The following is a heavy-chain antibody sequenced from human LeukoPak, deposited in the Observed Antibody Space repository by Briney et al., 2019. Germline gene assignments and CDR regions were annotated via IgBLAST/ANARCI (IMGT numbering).Heavy chain of an antibody. J-gene: IGHJ6*02. D-gene: IGHD3-10*01. CDR2: IYYSGST. Sequence: PSETLSLTCTVSGVSISSYYWSWIRQPPGKGLEWVGSIYYSGSTTYNASLKSRVTISVDTSKSQFSLKLSSVTAADTAVYYCARDSLGSYYGSGSRPKYYYYGMDVWGQGTTVTVSS. CDR1: GVSISSYY. CDR3: ARDSLGSYYGSGSRPKYYYYGMDV. V-gene: IGHV4-59*01.